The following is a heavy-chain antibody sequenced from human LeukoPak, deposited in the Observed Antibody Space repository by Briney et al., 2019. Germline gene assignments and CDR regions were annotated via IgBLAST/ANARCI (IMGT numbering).Heavy chain of an antibody. J-gene: IGHJ4*02. Sequence: GSSVKVSCKASGGTFSSYAISWVRQAPGQGLEWMGGIIPIFGTANYAQKFQGRVTITADESTCTAYMELSSLRSEDTAVYYCARDGKDSSGYYTYYFDYWGQGTLVTVSS. V-gene: IGHV1-69*01. CDR1: GGTFSSYA. D-gene: IGHD3-22*01. CDR2: IIPIFGTA. CDR3: ARDGKDSSGYYTYYFDY.